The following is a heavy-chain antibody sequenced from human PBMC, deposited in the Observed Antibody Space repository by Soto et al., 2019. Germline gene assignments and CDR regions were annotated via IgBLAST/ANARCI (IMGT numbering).Heavy chain of an antibody. Sequence: QVQLQESGPGLVKPSQTLSLTCTVSGGSISSGGYYWSWIRQHPGKGLEWIGYIYYSGSTYYNPYLKSRVTISVDRSKNQFSLKLSSVTAADTAVYYCAGWTLLTGYDLWGQGTLVTVSS. CDR2: IYYSGST. CDR3: AGWTLLTGYDL. V-gene: IGHV4-31*09. D-gene: IGHD3-9*01. J-gene: IGHJ4*02. CDR1: GGSISSGGYY.